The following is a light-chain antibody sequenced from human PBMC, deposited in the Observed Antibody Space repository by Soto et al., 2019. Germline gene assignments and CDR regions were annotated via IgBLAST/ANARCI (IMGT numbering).Light chain of an antibody. CDR3: CSYAGDTTFFV. Sequence: QPVLTQPASMSGSPEQSITISCTGTSSDVGSYYPVSWFQQHPGKAPKLIIYEVNKRPSGVSDRFSGSKSGNTASLTISGLQAADEAEYYCCSYAGDTTFFVFGTGTKLTVL. CDR1: SSDVGSYYP. CDR2: EVN. V-gene: IGLV2-23*02. J-gene: IGLJ1*01.